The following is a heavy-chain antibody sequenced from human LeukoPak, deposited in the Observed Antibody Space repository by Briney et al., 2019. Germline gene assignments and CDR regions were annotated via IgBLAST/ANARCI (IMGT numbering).Heavy chain of an antibody. Sequence: GESLKISCKGSGYSFTSYWIGWVRQMPGKGLEWMAIIYPGDSDTRYSPSFQGQVTISADKSISTAYLQWSSLKASDTAMYYCARSPESYCGGDCYSHWFDPWGQGTLVTVSS. CDR1: GYSFTSYW. CDR2: IYPGDSDT. D-gene: IGHD2-21*02. V-gene: IGHV5-51*01. J-gene: IGHJ5*02. CDR3: ARSPESYCGGDCYSHWFDP.